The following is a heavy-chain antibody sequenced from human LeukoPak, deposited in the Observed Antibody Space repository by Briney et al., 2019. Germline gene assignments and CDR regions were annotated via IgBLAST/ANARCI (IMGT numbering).Heavy chain of an antibody. CDR1: GFTFSSYS. J-gene: IGHJ4*02. V-gene: IGHV3-21*01. CDR3: ARVHLPNYDILTGYSPGPFDY. CDR2: ISSSSSYI. D-gene: IGHD3-9*01. Sequence: GGSLRLSCAASGFTFSSYSMNWVRQAPGKGLXXXXXISSSSSYIYYADSVKGRFTISRDNAKNSLYLQMNSLRAEDTAVYYCARVHLPNYDILTGYSPGPFDYWGQGTLVTVSS.